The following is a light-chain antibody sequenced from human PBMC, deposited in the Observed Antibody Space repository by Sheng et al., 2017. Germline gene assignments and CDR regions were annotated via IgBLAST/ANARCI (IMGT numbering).Light chain of an antibody. CDR2: DAS. CDR3: QQYNNWPPIT. Sequence: EIVLTQSPGTLSLSPGERATLSCRASQSVSSSLAWYQQKPGQAPRLLIYDASNRATGIPVRFSGSGSGTDFTLTISSLEPEDFAVYYCQQYNNWPPITFGQGTRLEIK. CDR1: QSVSSS. V-gene: IGKV3-11*01. J-gene: IGKJ5*01.